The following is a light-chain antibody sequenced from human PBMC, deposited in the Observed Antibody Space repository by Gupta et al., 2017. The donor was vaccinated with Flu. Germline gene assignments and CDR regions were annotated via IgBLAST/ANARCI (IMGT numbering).Light chain of an antibody. CDR2: KAS. V-gene: IGKV1-5*03. CDR1: QSITVW. CDR3: QEYSSQSYT. Sequence: DIQMTQSPSTLAASVGDRVTISCRASQSITVWLAWYQHKPGKAPKLLIYKASSLESGVPSRFSDSGYGTEFTLTIAGLQPDDFATYYCQEYSSQSYTFGQGTNLEIK. J-gene: IGKJ2*01.